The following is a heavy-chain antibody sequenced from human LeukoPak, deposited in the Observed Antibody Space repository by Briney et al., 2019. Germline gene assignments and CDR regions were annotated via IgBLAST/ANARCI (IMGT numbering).Heavy chain of an antibody. CDR2: IYYSGST. J-gene: IGHJ4*02. V-gene: IGHV4-59*08. D-gene: IGHD3-22*01. CDR1: GGSLSSYY. Sequence: SETLSLTCTVSGGSLSSYYWSWIRQPPGKGLEWVGYIYYSGSTNYNPSLKSRVTISVDTSKNQFSLKLSSVTAADTAVYYCARRGNYYDSSGYYYFDYWGQGTLVTVSS. CDR3: ARRGNYYDSSGYYYFDY.